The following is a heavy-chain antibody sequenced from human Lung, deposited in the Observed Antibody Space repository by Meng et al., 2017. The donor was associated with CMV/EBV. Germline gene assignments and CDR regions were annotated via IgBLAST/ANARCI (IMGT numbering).Heavy chain of an antibody. CDR2: IYSGGIT. Sequence: ESXKISCAASGFTVSSNYMSWVRQAPGTGLEWVSVIYSGGITYYADSVKGRFTISRDNSKNTLYLQMNSLRAEDTAVYYCARSIFGAPGGVWGQGTTVTVSS. V-gene: IGHV3-53*01. CDR1: GFTVSSNY. D-gene: IGHD3-3*01. J-gene: IGHJ6*02. CDR3: ARSIFGAPGGV.